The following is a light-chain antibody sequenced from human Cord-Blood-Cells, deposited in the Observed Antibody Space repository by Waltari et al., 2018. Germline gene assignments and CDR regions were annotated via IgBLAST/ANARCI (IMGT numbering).Light chain of an antibody. J-gene: IGKJ4*01. CDR2: GAS. Sequence: EIVLTQSPATLSLSPRERATLSCRASQSISSYLAWYQQKPGQAPRLLIYGASNKATGIPARFSGIESETDFTHTISTLEHKDFAVYCCEQRRNWPRTSGGGTKVEIK. CDR1: QSISSY. V-gene: IGKV3-11*01. CDR3: EQRRNWPRT.